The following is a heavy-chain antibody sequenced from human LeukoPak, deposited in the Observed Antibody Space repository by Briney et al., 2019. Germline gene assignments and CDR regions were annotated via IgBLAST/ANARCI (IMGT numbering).Heavy chain of an antibody. J-gene: IGHJ4*02. D-gene: IGHD3-9*01. Sequence: SETLSLTCTVSGVSISSSSSYWGWIRQPPGKGLEWIGSIYYSGSTYYNPSLKSRVTISVDTSKNQFSLKLSSVTAADTAVYCCARRMEYFEVLDYWGQGTLVTVSS. CDR3: ARRMEYFEVLDY. V-gene: IGHV4-39*01. CDR1: GVSISSSSSY. CDR2: IYYSGST.